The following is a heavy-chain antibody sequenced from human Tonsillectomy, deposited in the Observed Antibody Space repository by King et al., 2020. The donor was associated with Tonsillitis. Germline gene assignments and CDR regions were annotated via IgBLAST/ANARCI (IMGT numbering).Heavy chain of an antibody. Sequence: VQLQQWGAGLLKPSETLSLTCAVYGGSFSGYYWSWIRQPPGKGLEWIGEINHSGSTNYNPSLKSRVTVSVDTSKNHFSLNLSSVTAADTAVYYCARGGSSSWYTVYYFDYWGQGTLVTVSS. CDR1: GGSFSGYY. V-gene: IGHV4-34*01. CDR3: ARGGSSSWYTVYYFDY. CDR2: INHSGST. D-gene: IGHD6-13*01. J-gene: IGHJ4*02.